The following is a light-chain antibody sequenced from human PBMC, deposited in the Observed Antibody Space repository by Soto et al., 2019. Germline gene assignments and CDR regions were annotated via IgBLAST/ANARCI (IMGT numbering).Light chain of an antibody. CDR2: GAS. J-gene: IGKJ1*01. CDR3: QQYNNWPPWT. CDR1: QSVSSN. Sequence: IVRTKSPATLSVSPGERATLSCRASQSVSSNLAWYQQKPGQAPRLLIYGASTRATGIPARFSGSVSGTEFTLTISSLQSEDFAVYYCQQYNNWPPWTFGKGTKVEIK. V-gene: IGKV3-15*01.